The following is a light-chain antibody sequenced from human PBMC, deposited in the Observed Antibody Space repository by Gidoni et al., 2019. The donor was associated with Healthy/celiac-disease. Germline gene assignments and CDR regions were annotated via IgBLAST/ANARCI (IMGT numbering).Light chain of an antibody. V-gene: IGLV1-44*01. CDR2: SNN. CDR1: SSNIGSNT. J-gene: IGLJ2*01. Sequence: QSVPTQPPSASGTPGPRVTSPCSGSSSNIGSNTVNWYQQLPGTAPKLLIYSNNQRPSGVPDRFSGSKSGTSASLAISGLQSEDEADYYCAAWDDSLNGVVFGGGTKLTVL. CDR3: AAWDDSLNGVV.